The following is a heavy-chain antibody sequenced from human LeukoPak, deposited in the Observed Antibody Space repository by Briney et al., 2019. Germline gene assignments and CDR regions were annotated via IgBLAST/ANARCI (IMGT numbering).Heavy chain of an antibody. CDR3: AKDYHIVVVPAATPGLFDY. J-gene: IGHJ4*02. CDR1: GFTFSSYA. CDR2: ISGSGGST. Sequence: PGGSLRLSCAASGFTFSSYAMSWVRQAPGKGLEWVSAISGSGGSTYYADSVKGRFTISRDNSKNTLYLQVNSLRAEDTAVYYCAKDYHIVVVPAATPGLFDYWGQGTLVTVSS. D-gene: IGHD2-2*01. V-gene: IGHV3-23*01.